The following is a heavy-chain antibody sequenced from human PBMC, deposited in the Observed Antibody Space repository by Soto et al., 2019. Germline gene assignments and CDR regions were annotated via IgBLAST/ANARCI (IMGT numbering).Heavy chain of an antibody. Sequence: QVQLVQSGAEVKKPGSSVKVSCKASGGTFSSYRISWVRQAPGQGLEWMGRIIPIVGIANYAQKFQGRVTINADKSTSTAYMELSSLRSEDTAVYYWERVGYCSGGSCDHIVNWGQGTLVTVSS. J-gene: IGHJ4*02. D-gene: IGHD2-15*01. CDR1: GGTFSSYR. CDR2: IIPIVGIA. CDR3: ERVGYCSGGSCDHIVN. V-gene: IGHV1-69*02.